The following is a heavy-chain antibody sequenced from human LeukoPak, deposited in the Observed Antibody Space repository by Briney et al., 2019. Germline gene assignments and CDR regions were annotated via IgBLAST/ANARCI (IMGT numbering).Heavy chain of an antibody. Sequence: ASVKVSCKASGYTFTSYGISWVRQAPGQGLEWMGWISAYNGNTNYAQKLQGRVTMTTDTSTSTAYMELRSLRSDDTAVYYCASSPIYYDSSGYYAYDHYFDYWGQGTLVTVSS. V-gene: IGHV1-18*01. CDR2: ISAYNGNT. CDR3: ASSPIYYDSSGYYAYDHYFDY. D-gene: IGHD3-22*01. J-gene: IGHJ4*02. CDR1: GYTFTSYG.